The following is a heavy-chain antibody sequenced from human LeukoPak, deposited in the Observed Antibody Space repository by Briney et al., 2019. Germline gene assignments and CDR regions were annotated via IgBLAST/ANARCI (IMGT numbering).Heavy chain of an antibody. CDR1: GYTRTSRY. Sequence: ASEKVSGRASGYTRTSRYRQWVRLAPLQGLEWMGIINPSGGGTRYAQKFQGRVTMTRDTSTSTVYMELSSLRSEDTAVYYCAREGSGSLPHLDHWGQGTLVTVSS. CDR2: INPSGGGT. D-gene: IGHD3-10*01. V-gene: IGHV1-46*01. J-gene: IGHJ4*02. CDR3: AREGSGSLPHLDH.